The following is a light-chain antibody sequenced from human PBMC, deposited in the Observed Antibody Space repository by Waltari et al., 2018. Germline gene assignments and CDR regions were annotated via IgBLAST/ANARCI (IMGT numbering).Light chain of an antibody. V-gene: IGKV2-28*01. CDR3: MQARQTPWT. J-gene: IGKJ1*01. Sequence: DIVMTQSPLSLPVTPGEPASISFRSSQSLLHSNGYNYLDWYLQKPGQSPQVLIYLASYRASGVPDRFSGSGSGTEFTLKISRVEAEDVGVYYCMQARQTPWTFGQGTKVEIK. CDR2: LAS. CDR1: QSLLHSNGYNY.